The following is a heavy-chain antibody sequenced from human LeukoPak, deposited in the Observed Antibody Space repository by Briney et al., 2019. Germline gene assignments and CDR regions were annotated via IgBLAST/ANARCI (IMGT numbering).Heavy chain of an antibody. J-gene: IGHJ3*02. D-gene: IGHD3-22*01. CDR2: IIPILGIA. CDR3: ARASYYYDSSGPKKNAFDI. V-gene: IGHV1-69*04. CDR1: GGTFSSYA. Sequence: SVKVSCKASGGTFSSYAISWVRQAPGQGLEWMGRIIPILGIANYAQKLQGRVTITADKSTSTAYMELSSLRSEDTAVYYCARASYYYDSSGPKKNAFDIWGQGTMVTVSS.